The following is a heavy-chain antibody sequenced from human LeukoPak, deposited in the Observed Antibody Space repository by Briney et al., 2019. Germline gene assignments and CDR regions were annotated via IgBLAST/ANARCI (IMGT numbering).Heavy chain of an antibody. J-gene: IGHJ3*02. V-gene: IGHV4-30-4*01. CDR3: ATIPYYYDSSGPDDAFDI. D-gene: IGHD3-22*01. Sequence: SETLSLTCTVSGGSISSGDYYWSWIRQPPGKGLEWIGYIYYSGSTYYNPSLKSRVTISVGTSKNQFSLKLSSVTAADTAVYYCATIPYYYDSSGPDDAFDIWGQGTMVTVSS. CDR2: IYYSGST. CDR1: GGSISSGDYY.